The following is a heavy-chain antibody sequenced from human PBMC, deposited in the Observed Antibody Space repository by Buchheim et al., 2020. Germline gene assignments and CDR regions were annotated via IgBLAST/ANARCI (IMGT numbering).Heavy chain of an antibody. CDR2: ISYVGSNK. Sequence: QVQLVESGGGVVQPGRSLRLSCAASGFTFSSYAMHWVRQAPGKGLEWVAVISYVGSNKYYADSVKGRFTISRDNSKNTLYLQMNSLRAEDTAVYYCARGGVAVAAIDYWGQGTL. V-gene: IGHV3-30-3*01. CDR1: GFTFSSYA. D-gene: IGHD6-19*01. CDR3: ARGGVAVAAIDY. J-gene: IGHJ4*02.